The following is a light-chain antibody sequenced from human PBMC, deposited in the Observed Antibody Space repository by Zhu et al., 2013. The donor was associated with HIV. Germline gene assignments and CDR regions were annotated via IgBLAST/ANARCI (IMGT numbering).Light chain of an antibody. CDR3: CSYAGSSTPYV. J-gene: IGLJ1*01. CDR2: EVS. V-gene: IGLV2-23*02. CDR1: SSDVGGYNY. Sequence: QSALTQPASVSGSPGQSITISCTGTSSDVGGYNYVSWYQQHPGKAPKLMIYEVSKRPSGVSNRFSGSKSGNTASLTISGLQAEDEADYYCCSYAGSSTPYVFGTATKVTVL.